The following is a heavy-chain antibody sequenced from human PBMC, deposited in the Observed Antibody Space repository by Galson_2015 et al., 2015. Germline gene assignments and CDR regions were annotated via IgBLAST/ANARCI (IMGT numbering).Heavy chain of an antibody. CDR3: ASRYKRWAAYYYYMDV. CDR2: IKQDGSEK. V-gene: IGHV3-7*01. Sequence: SLRLSCAASGFTFSSYWMSWVRQAPGKGLEWVANIKQDGSEKYYVDSVKGRFTISRDNAKNSLYLQMNSLRAEDTAVYYCASRYKRWAAYYYYMDVWGKGTTVTVSS. D-gene: IGHD1-1*01. J-gene: IGHJ6*03. CDR1: GFTFSSYW.